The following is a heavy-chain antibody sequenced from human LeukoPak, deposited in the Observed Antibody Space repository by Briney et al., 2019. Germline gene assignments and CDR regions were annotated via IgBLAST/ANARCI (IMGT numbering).Heavy chain of an antibody. J-gene: IGHJ5*02. CDR1: AGSISSYY. CDR3: ARDSSGWYHWFDP. Sequence: QGQLQESGPGLVKPSQTLSIPCTVSAGSISSYYWSWIRQPSGKGLEWIWRIYTCGSTNYNPSLKSRVTISVDTSKNQFSLKLSSVTAADTAVYYCARDSSGWYHWFDPWGQGTLVTVSS. V-gene: IGHV4-4*07. D-gene: IGHD6-19*01. CDR2: IYTCGST.